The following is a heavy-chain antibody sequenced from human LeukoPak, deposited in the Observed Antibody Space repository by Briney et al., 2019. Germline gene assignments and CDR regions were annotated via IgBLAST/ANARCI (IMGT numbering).Heavy chain of an antibody. CDR3: ARGGFSGSYLDDAFDI. Sequence: ASVKVACKASGYTFTSYGISWVRQAPGQGLEWMGWISAYNGNTNYAQKLQGRVTMTTDTSTSTAYMELRSLRSDDTAVYYCARGGFSGSYLDDAFDIWGQGTMVTVSS. CDR2: ISAYNGNT. CDR1: GYTFTSYG. D-gene: IGHD1-26*01. V-gene: IGHV1-18*01. J-gene: IGHJ3*02.